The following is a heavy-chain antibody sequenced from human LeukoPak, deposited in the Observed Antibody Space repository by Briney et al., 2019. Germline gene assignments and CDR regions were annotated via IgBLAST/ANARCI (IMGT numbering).Heavy chain of an antibody. CDR2: IDDMGST. D-gene: IGHD6-13*01. Sequence: SETLALTCTAPGCSISSYYWSGIRQPPGRGLDGIGYIDDMGSTNYNPSLKSGVTISVDTSKNHFSLKLSSVTAADTAVYYCARNGRYSSSWYGYWGQGTLVTVSS. CDR1: GCSISSYY. V-gene: IGHV4-59*01. J-gene: IGHJ4*02. CDR3: ARNGRYSSSWYGY.